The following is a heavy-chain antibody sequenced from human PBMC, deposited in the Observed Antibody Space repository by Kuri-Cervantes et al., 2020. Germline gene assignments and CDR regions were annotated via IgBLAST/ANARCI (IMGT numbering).Heavy chain of an antibody. Sequence: ESLKIFCTVSGGSIGSGCYFWSWIRQHPGKGMEWSGYIYYSGSTNYNPSLKSRLTISVDTAKNQFSLKLSSVTAADTAVYYCARDGGYATRSWFDPWGQGTLVTVSS. J-gene: IGHJ5*02. CDR1: GGSIGSGCYF. V-gene: IGHV4-61*01. CDR3: ARDGGYATRSWFDP. D-gene: IGHD2-8*01. CDR2: IYYSGST.